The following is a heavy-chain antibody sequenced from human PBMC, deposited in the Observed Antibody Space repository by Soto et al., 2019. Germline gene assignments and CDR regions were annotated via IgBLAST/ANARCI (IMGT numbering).Heavy chain of an antibody. Sequence: QVQLVQSGAEVKEPGDSVRVSCEASGYTFTAYYIHWVRQAPGQGLEWMGWINPKFGDTTYAQDCQGRGSMTRDMSISTVYMELSRLTSDDTAIYYCARNMDYYYGPGSGNGHGFWGQGTTVTVFS. CDR2: INPKFGDT. V-gene: IGHV1-2*02. CDR1: GYTFTAYY. D-gene: IGHD3-10*01. CDR3: ARNMDYYYGPGSGNGHGF. J-gene: IGHJ6*02.